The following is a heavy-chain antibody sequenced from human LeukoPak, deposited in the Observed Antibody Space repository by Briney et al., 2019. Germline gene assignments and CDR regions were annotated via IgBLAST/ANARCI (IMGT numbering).Heavy chain of an antibody. V-gene: IGHV3-53*01. J-gene: IGHJ4*02. Sequence: GGSLRLSCAASGFTVSSNYMSWVRQAPGKGLEWVSVIYSCGSTYYADSVRGRFTISRDNSKNTLYLQMNGLRAEDAAVYFCAKAPVTSCRGAYCYPFDSWGQGTLVTVSS. CDR2: IYSCGST. CDR3: AKAPVTSCRGAYCYPFDS. CDR1: GFTVSSNY. D-gene: IGHD2-21*01.